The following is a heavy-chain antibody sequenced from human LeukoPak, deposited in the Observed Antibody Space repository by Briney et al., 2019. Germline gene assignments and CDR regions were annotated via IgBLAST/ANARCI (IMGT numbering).Heavy chain of an antibody. CDR3: ARRLMSSPWYNWNDHYFDY. CDR2: IYYSGST. V-gene: IGHV4-39*01. CDR1: GGSISSSSYY. D-gene: IGHD1-1*01. J-gene: IGHJ4*02. Sequence: SETLSLTCTVSGGSISSSSYYWGWIRQPPGKGLEWIGSIYYSGSTYYNPSLKSRVTISVDTSKNQFSLKLSSVTAADTAVYYCARRLMSSPWYNWNDHYFDYWGQGTLVTVSS.